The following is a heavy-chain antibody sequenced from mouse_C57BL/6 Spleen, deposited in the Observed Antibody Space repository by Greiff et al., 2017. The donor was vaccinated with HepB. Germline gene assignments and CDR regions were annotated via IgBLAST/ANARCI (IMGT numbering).Heavy chain of an antibody. CDR1: GYTFTEYT. CDR3: AGHGLRLYAMDY. CDR2: FYPGSGSI. V-gene: IGHV1-62-2*01. Sequence: VQLQQSGAELVKPGASVKLSCKASGYTFTEYTIHWVKQRTGQGLEWIGWFYPGSGSIKYNEKFKDKATLTADKSSSTDYMELSSLTSEDSAVYFCAGHGLRLYAMDYWGQGTSVTVSS. D-gene: IGHD1-2*01. J-gene: IGHJ4*01.